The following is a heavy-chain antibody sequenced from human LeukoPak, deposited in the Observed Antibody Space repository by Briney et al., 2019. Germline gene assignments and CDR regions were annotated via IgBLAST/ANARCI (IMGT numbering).Heavy chain of an antibody. CDR2: IYYSGST. CDR1: GGSISSYY. Sequence: SETLSLTCTVSGGSISSYYWSWIRQPPGKGLEWIGYIYYSGSTDYNPPLKSRVTISVDTSKNQFSLKLSSVTAADTAVYYCARGWSRDAFDIWGQGTMVTVSS. V-gene: IGHV4-59*01. CDR3: ARGWSRDAFDI. D-gene: IGHD6-13*01. J-gene: IGHJ3*02.